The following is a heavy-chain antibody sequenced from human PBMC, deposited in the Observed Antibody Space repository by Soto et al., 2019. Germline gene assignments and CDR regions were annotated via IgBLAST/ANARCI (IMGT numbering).Heavy chain of an antibody. CDR2: IIPSFGTA. Sequence: ASVKVSCKASGGTFSSYAISWVRQAPGQGLEWMGGIIPSFGTANYAQKFQGRVTITADASTSTAYMELSSLRSEDTAVYYCARDLIGSDYDSSGFYLFVWGQGTMVTVSS. V-gene: IGHV1-69*13. J-gene: IGHJ3*01. D-gene: IGHD3-22*01. CDR1: GGTFSSYA. CDR3: ARDLIGSDYDSSGFYLFV.